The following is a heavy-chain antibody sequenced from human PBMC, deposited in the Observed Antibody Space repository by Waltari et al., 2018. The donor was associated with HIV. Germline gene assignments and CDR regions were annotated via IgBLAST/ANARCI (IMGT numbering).Heavy chain of an antibody. D-gene: IGHD1-26*01. J-gene: IGHJ5*02. CDR2: IYYSGST. Sequence: QVQLQESGPGLVKPSETLSLTCTVSGGSISSYYWRWIRQPPGKGLEWIGYIYYSGSTNYNPSLKSRVTISVDTSKNQFSLKLSSVTAADTAVYYCARSYSGSDQGGPDWFDPWGQGTLVTVSS. V-gene: IGHV4-59*01. CDR1: GGSISSYY. CDR3: ARSYSGSDQGGPDWFDP.